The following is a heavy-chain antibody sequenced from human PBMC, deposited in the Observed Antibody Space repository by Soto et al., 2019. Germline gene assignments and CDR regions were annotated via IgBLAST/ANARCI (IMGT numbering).Heavy chain of an antibody. Sequence: SETLSLTCTVSGGSTSSAGYYWSWIRQPPGKGLEWIGYISYSGSTYYNPSLKSRVTISVDTSSNQFSLKLSSVTAADTAVYYCVSVIGMYTLTGSFFDYWGPGTLVTVSS. V-gene: IGHV4-31*03. CDR1: GGSTSSAGYY. CDR2: ISYSGST. CDR3: VSVIGMYTLTGSFFDY. D-gene: IGHD2-21*01. J-gene: IGHJ4*02.